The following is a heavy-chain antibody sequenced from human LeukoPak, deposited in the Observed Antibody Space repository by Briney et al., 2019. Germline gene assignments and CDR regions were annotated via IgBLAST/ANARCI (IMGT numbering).Heavy chain of an antibody. CDR3: ARVAVTDTKSANYYYYCMDV. V-gene: IGHV3-23*01. CDR2: ISGSGGST. Sequence: GGSLRLSCAASEFTFSSHAMNWVRQAPGKGLQWVSAISGSGGSTYYADSVKGRFTISRDNSKNTLYPQMNSLRAEDTAVYYCARVAVTDTKSANYYYYCMDVWGKGTTVTVSS. CDR1: EFTFSSHA. D-gene: IGHD6-19*01. J-gene: IGHJ6*03.